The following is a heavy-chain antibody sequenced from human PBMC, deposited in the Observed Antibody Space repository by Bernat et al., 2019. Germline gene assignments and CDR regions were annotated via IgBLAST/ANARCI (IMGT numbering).Heavy chain of an antibody. Sequence: VQLVESGGGVVQPGRSLRLSCAASGFTFSSYSMNWVRQAPGKGLEWVSSISSSISYIYYADSVKGRFTISRDNAKNSLYLQMNSLRAEDTAVYYCAREDIVVVPAAIEDGMDVWGQGTTVTVSS. V-gene: IGHV3-21*01. CDR2: ISSSISYI. D-gene: IGHD2-2*02. CDR3: AREDIVVVPAAIEDGMDV. J-gene: IGHJ6*02. CDR1: GFTFSSYS.